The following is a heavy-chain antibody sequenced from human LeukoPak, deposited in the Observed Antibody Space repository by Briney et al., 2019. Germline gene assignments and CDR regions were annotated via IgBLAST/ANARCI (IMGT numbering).Heavy chain of an antibody. D-gene: IGHD1-26*01. J-gene: IGHJ4*02. CDR2: IQEDGSEK. CDR1: GFTFSTYW. Sequence: GGSLRLSCAASGFTFSTYWMSWVRQAPGEGLEWVANIQEDGSEKYYVDSVKGRFTISRDNARKSLYLQMNSLRAEGTAVYYCARKYSGSYDYWGQGTLVTVSS. V-gene: IGHV3-7*03. CDR3: ARKYSGSYDY.